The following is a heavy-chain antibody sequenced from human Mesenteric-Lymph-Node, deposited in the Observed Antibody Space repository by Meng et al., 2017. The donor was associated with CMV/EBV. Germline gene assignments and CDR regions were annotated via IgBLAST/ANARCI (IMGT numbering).Heavy chain of an antibody. V-gene: IGHV1-2*02. D-gene: IGHD2-2*01. J-gene: IGHJ3*02. CDR3: ARKVPAAITSKGAFDI. CDR1: GYTFTGYY. Sequence: ASVKVSCKASGYTFTGYYMHWVRQAPGQGLEWMGWINPNSGGTNYAQKFQGRVTMTRDTSISTAYMELSRLRSDDTAVYYCARKVPAAITSKGAFDIWGQGTMVTVSS. CDR2: INPNSGGT.